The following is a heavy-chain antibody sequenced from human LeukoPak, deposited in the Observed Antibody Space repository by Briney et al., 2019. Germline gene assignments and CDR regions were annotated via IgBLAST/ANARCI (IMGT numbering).Heavy chain of an antibody. V-gene: IGHV3-9*01. J-gene: IGHJ4*02. D-gene: IGHD3-10*01. CDR3: AKLAKYFYGSETYYFFEH. Sequence: PGTSLRLSCEASGFIFDDYALHWVRLAPGKGLEWVSGINGIGGGTAYADSVKGRFTISRDNAKNSLYLQMNSLRVEDTAVHYCAKLAKYFYGSETYYFFEHWGQGTPVTASS. CDR2: INGIGGGT. CDR1: GFIFDDYA.